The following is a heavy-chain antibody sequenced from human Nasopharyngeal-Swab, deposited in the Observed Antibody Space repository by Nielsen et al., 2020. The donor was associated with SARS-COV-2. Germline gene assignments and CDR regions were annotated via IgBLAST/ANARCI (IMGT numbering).Heavy chain of an antibody. D-gene: IGHD3-10*01. CDR3: ARDSNGSGRYY. Sequence: VRQAPGKGLEWVSIIYSGGNTYYADPVKGRFTISRDNSKNTLFLQMNSLRAEDTAVYYCARDSNGSGRYYWGQGTLVTVSS. J-gene: IGHJ4*02. V-gene: IGHV3-66*01. CDR2: IYSGGNT.